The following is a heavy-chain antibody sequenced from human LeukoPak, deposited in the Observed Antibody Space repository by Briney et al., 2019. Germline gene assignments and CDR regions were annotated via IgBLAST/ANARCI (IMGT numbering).Heavy chain of an antibody. J-gene: IGHJ4*02. D-gene: IGHD5-18*01. CDR1: GFTFSSYA. Sequence: GGSLRLSCAASGFTFSSYAMSWVRQAPGKGLEWVSAISGSGGSTYYADSVKGRFTISRDNSKNTLYLQMNSLRVEDTAVYYCAKVGVIQLWSFDYWGQGTLVTVSS. CDR2: ISGSGGST. V-gene: IGHV3-23*01. CDR3: AKVGVIQLWSFDY.